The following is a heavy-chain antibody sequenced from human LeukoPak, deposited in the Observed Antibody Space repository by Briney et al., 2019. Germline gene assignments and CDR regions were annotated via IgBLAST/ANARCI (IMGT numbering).Heavy chain of an antibody. D-gene: IGHD5-18*01. J-gene: IGHJ4*02. CDR3: ARGRRGQLPDY. CDR2: INHSGST. V-gene: IGHV4-34*01. Sequence: SETLSLTCAVYGRSFSGYYWSWIRQPPGKGLEWIGEINHSGSTNYNPSLKSRVTISVDTSKNQFSLKLSSVTAADTAVYYCARGRRGQLPDYWGQGTLVTVSS. CDR1: GRSFSGYY.